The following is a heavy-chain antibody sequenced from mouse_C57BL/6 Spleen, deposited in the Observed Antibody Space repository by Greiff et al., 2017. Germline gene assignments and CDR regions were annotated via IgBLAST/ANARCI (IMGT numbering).Heavy chain of an antibody. D-gene: IGHD2-4*01. CDR1: GFSLTSYG. CDR3: ARNSNYEAMDY. V-gene: IGHV2-2*01. CDR2: IWNGGST. Sequence: QVQLQQSGPGLVQPSQSLSITCTVSGFSLTSYGVHWVRQSPGKGLEWLGVIWNGGSTDYNAAFISRLSISKDNSKSQVFFKMNSLQADDTAIYYCARNSNYEAMDYWGQGTSVTVSS. J-gene: IGHJ4*01.